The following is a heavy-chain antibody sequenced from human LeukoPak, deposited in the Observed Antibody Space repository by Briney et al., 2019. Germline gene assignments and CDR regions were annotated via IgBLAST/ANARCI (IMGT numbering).Heavy chain of an antibody. CDR1: GGSISSGSYY. D-gene: IGHD2-15*01. CDR3: ARRISGAWFDP. J-gene: IGHJ5*02. Sequence: SETLSLTCTVSGGSISSGSYYWSWIRQPPGKGLDWIGIIYHSGSTYYNPSLKSRVTMSVDTSKNQFSLKLSSVTAADTAVYYCARRISGAWFDPWGQGTLVTVSS. V-gene: IGHV4-39*07. CDR2: IYHSGST.